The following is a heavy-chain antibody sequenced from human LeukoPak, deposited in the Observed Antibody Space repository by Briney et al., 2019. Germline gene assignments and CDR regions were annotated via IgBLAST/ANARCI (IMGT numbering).Heavy chain of an antibody. CDR2: VGYDGDER. J-gene: IGHJ4*02. CDR1: GLTFNSYA. Sequence: PGGSLRLSCEGSGLTFNSYAMNWVRRAPGKGLEWVALVGYDGDERFYADSVRGRFTISRDNSNNMMFLQMNSLRAEDTATYYCAKSSGASYPRSRIFDFWGQGTMVTVSS. V-gene: IGHV3-23*01. D-gene: IGHD2-2*01. CDR3: AKSSGASYPRSRIFDF.